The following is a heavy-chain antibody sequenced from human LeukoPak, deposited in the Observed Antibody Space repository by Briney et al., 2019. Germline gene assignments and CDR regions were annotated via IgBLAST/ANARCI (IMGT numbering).Heavy chain of an antibody. J-gene: IGHJ3*02. CDR3: XRTFRNRVRDAFHI. Sequence: PSETLSLTCTVSGDSISSSSYYWGWIRQPPGKGLDWIGSIYYSGSTYYNPSLKSRVTISVDTSKNQFSLILSYVTAADTAVYYXXRTFRNRVRDAFHIWGQGAMVTVS. CDR1: GDSISSSSYY. CDR2: IYYSGST. V-gene: IGHV4-39*07. D-gene: IGHD1-14*01.